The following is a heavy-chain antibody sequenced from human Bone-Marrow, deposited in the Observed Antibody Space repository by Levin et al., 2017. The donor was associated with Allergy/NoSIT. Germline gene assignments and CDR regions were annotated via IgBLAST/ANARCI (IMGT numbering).Heavy chain of an antibody. V-gene: IGHV2-70*11. J-gene: IGHJ4*02. D-gene: IGHD6-13*01. CDR1: GFSLSSSGVC. Sequence: QTLSLTCTLSGFSLSSSGVCVSWIRQPPGKALEWLARIDWDDDRYYSTSLKTRLTISKDTSKNQVVLTMTNMDPVDTATYYCARMVPAAAGACGTNFDYWGQGTLVTVSS. CDR2: IDWDDDR. CDR3: ARMVPAAAGACGTNFDY.